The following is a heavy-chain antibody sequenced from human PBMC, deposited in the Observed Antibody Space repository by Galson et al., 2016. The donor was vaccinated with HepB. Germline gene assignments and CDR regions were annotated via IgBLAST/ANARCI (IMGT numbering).Heavy chain of an antibody. CDR2: IRGDGGST. V-gene: IGHV3-23*01. D-gene: IGHD6-19*01. Sequence: SLRLSCAASGFTFGRYAMSWVRQAPGKGLEWVSAIRGDGGSTYYAGSVQGRFTSSRDRSTKTRYLQMNSLRTDDTAVYYCARFTQEWLDRVYYFDYWGQGTLVTVSS. J-gene: IGHJ4*02. CDR3: ARFTQEWLDRVYYFDY. CDR1: GFTFGRYA.